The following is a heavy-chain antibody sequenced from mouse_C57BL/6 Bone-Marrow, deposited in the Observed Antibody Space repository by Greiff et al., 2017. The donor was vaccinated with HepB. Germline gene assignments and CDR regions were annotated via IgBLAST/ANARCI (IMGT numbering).Heavy chain of an antibody. Sequence: EVKLVESGGGLVKPGGSLKLSCAASGFTFSSYAMSWVRQTPEKRLEWVATISDGGSYTYYPDNVKGRFTISRDNAKNNLYLQMSHLKSEDTAMYYCARDRGHLYYFDYWGQGTTLTVSS. D-gene: IGHD3-1*01. CDR2: ISDGGSYT. V-gene: IGHV5-4*01. J-gene: IGHJ2*01. CDR1: GFTFSSYA. CDR3: ARDRGHLYYFDY.